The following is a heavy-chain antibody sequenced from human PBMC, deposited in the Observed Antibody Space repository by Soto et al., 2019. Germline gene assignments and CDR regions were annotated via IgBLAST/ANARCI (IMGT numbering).Heavy chain of an antibody. D-gene: IGHD2-2*01. CDR3: ARGHCSSTSCYPFSYYGMDV. V-gene: IGHV1-2*02. Sequence: ASVKVSCKASGYTFTGYYMHWVRQAPGQGLEWMGWINPNSGGTNYAQKFQGRVTMTRDTSISTAYMELSRLRSDDTAVYYCARGHCSSTSCYPFSYYGMDVWGQGTTVTVSS. CDR2: INPNSGGT. J-gene: IGHJ6*02. CDR1: GYTFTGYY.